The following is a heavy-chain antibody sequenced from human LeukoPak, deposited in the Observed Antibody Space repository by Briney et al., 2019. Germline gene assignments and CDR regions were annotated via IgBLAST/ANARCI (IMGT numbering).Heavy chain of an antibody. J-gene: IGHJ6*02. CDR3: ARGGGRNVYYDFWSGSMDV. Sequence: SETLSLTCAVYGGSFSGYYWSWIRQPPGKGLEWIGEINHSGSTNCNPSLKSRVTISVDTSKNQFSLKLSSVTAADTAVYYCARGGGRNVYYDFWSGSMDVWGQGTTVTVSS. V-gene: IGHV4-34*01. D-gene: IGHD3-3*01. CDR2: INHSGST. CDR1: GGSFSGYY.